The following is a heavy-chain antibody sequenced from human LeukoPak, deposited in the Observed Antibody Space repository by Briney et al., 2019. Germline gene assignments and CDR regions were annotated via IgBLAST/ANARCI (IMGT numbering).Heavy chain of an antibody. CDR3: ARVTRSTAYYFDY. CDR2: IYYSGST. D-gene: IGHD3-3*01. V-gene: IGHV4-30-4*01. J-gene: IGHJ4*02. CDR1: GGSISSGDYY. Sequence: SQTLSLTCTVSGGSISSGDYYWSWIRQPPGKGLEWLGYIYYSGSTYYNPSLKSRVTISVDTSKNQFSLKLSSVTAADTAVYYCARVTRSTAYYFDYWGQGTLVTVSS.